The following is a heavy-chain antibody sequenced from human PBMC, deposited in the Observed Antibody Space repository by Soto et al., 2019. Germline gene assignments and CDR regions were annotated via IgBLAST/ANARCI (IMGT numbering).Heavy chain of an antibody. CDR2: INPSGGST. V-gene: IGHV1-46*01. CDR1: GYTFTSYY. CDR3: ARVGVLYGMDV. J-gene: IGHJ6*02. Sequence: ASVKVSCKASGYTFTSYYMRWVRQAPGQGLEWMGIINPSGGSTSYAQKFQGRVTMTRDTSTSTVYMELSSLRSEDTAVYYCARVGVLYGMDVWGQGTTVTVSS. D-gene: IGHD3-3*01.